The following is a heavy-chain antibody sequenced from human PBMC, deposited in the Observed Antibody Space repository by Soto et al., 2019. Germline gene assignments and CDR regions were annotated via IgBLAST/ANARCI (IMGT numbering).Heavy chain of an antibody. Sequence: EVQLLESGGGLVQPGGSLRLSCAASGFTFNTYDMSWVRQAPGTGLEWVSSIATTGETTFYADSVRGRFTISRDNSKNSLFMQIHALRADDTAIYHCVRHWGGWGHGTLVTVSS. J-gene: IGHJ4*01. CDR2: IATTGETT. CDR3: VRHWGG. V-gene: IGHV3-23*01. D-gene: IGHD2-21*01. CDR1: GFTFNTYD.